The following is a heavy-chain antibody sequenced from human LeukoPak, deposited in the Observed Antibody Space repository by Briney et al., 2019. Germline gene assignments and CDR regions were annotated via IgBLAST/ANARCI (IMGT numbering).Heavy chain of an antibody. Sequence: GGSLRLSCAASGFTFDDYATHWVRQAPGKGLEWVSLISWEGQTTYYAGSVRGRFTVSRDNSKNSLFLEMKSLTTDDTAFYYCTRDTDFGSPTNYFDHWGQGTLVSVSS. J-gene: IGHJ4*02. V-gene: IGHV3-43*01. CDR3: TRDTDFGSPTNYFDH. CDR1: GFTFDDYA. D-gene: IGHD3-10*01. CDR2: ISWEGQTT.